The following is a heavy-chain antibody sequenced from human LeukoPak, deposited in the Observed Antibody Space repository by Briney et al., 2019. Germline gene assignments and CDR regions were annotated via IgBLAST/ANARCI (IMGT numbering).Heavy chain of an antibody. D-gene: IGHD2-2*01. CDR1: GGSISSYY. J-gene: IGHJ4*02. V-gene: IGHV4-59*08. CDR2: IYYSGST. CDR3: ARQVPAATIDY. Sequence: SETLSLTCTVSGGSISSYYWSWIRQPPGKGLEWIGYIYYSGSTNYNPSLKSRVTISVDTSKNQFSLKLSSVTAADTAVYYCARQVPAATIDYWGQGTLVTVSS.